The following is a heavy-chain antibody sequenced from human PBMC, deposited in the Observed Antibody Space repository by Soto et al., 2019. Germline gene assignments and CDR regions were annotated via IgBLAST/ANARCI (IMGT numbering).Heavy chain of an antibody. Sequence: PGESLRISCQGSGYEFSTFWIGWVRQMPGKGLEWMGIIFPSDSDTRYSPSFQGHVTISADKSVHTAYLQWSSLKASDTAMYYCATPYGNYDHWGQGTLVTVSS. CDR2: IFPSDSDT. CDR3: ATPYGNYDH. V-gene: IGHV5-51*01. CDR1: GYEFSTFW. J-gene: IGHJ5*02. D-gene: IGHD4-17*01.